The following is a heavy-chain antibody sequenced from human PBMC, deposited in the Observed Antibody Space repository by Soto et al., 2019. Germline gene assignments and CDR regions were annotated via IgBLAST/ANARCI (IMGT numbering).Heavy chain of an antibody. CDR3: ARQSWFGELLQQRPYYYYYYGMDV. J-gene: IGHJ6*02. D-gene: IGHD3-10*01. CDR2: IYYSGST. V-gene: IGHV4-39*01. CDR1: GGSISSSSYY. Sequence: SETLSLTCTVSGGSISSSSYYWGWIRQPPGKGLEWIGSIYYSGSTYYNPSLKSRVTISVDTSKNQFSLKLSSVTAADTAVYYCARQSWFGELLQQRPYYYYYYGMDVWGQGTTVTVSS.